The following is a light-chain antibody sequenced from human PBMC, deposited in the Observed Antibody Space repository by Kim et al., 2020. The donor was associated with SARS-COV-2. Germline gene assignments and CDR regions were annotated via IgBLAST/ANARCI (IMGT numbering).Light chain of an antibody. CDR2: DAS. Sequence: EIVLTQSPATLSLSPGERATLSCRASQSVSSYLAWYQQKPGQAPRLLIYDASNRATGIPARFSGSGSGTDFTLTISSLEPEDFVVYYCQQRINSPLTFGGGTKVDIK. V-gene: IGKV3-11*01. CDR1: QSVSSY. CDR3: QQRINSPLT. J-gene: IGKJ4*01.